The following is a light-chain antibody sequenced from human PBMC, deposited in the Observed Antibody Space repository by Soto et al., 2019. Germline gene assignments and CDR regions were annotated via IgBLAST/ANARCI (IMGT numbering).Light chain of an antibody. CDR3: AAWDDNLSGLYV. CDR2: RNS. Sequence: QSVLTQSPSASGTLGQRVTISCSGSAPTIGRNYVYWYQQLPGTAPKLLIYRNSQRPSGVPDRFSGSKSGTSASLAISGLRSEDEADYYCAAWDDNLSGLYVFGAGTKVTVL. CDR1: APTIGRNY. V-gene: IGLV1-47*01. J-gene: IGLJ1*01.